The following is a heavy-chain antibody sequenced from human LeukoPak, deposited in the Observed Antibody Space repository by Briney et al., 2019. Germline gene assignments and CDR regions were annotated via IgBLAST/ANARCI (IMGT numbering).Heavy chain of an antibody. CDR3: ARETDYDSSGYYGSYFDY. CDR2: IYYSGST. D-gene: IGHD3-22*01. CDR1: GGSISSYY. Sequence: TSETLSLTCTVSGGSISSYYWSWIRQPPGKGLEWIGYIYYSGSTNYNPSLKSRVTISVDTSKNQFSLKLSSVTAADTAVYYCARETDYDSSGYYGSYFDYWGQGTLVTVSS. V-gene: IGHV4-59*01. J-gene: IGHJ4*02.